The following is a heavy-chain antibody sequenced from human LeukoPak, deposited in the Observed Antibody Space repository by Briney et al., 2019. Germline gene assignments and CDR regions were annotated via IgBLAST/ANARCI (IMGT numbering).Heavy chain of an antibody. J-gene: IGHJ4*02. CDR2: ISAYNGNT. Sequence: ASVKVSCKASVYIFTSYGVYWMRQAPGQGLEWMGWISAYNGNTNYAQNLQGRVTLATDTSTATAFMDLRSLTSDDTAVYYCARGPRRVAVTGAGDYWGQGTLVTVSS. V-gene: IGHV1-18*01. CDR3: ARGPRRVAVTGAGDY. D-gene: IGHD6-19*01. CDR1: VYIFTSYG.